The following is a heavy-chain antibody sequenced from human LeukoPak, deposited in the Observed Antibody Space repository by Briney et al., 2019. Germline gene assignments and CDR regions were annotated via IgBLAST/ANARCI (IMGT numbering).Heavy chain of an antibody. CDR1: GGSCSGYY. D-gene: IGHD2-2*01. J-gene: IGHJ6*02. Sequence: PSETLSLTCAVYGGSCSGYYWSWIRQPPGKGLEWIGEINHSGSNNYNPSLKSRVTISVDTSKNQFSLKLSSVTAADTAVYYCARGTDYCSSTSCPAYYYYYGMDVWGQGALVTVSS. V-gene: IGHV4-34*01. CDR3: ARGTDYCSSTSCPAYYYYYGMDV. CDR2: INHSGSN.